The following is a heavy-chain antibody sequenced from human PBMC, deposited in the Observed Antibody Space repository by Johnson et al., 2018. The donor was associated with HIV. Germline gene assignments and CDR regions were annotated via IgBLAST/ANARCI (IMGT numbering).Heavy chain of an antibody. CDR3: VKEGTTVTTFLVYHI. V-gene: IGHV3-20*04. J-gene: IGHJ3*02. CDR1: GFTFDDYG. D-gene: IGHD4-17*01. CDR2: INWNGGST. Sequence: VQLVESGGGVVRPGGSLRLSCAASGFTFDDYGMSWVRQAPGKGLEWVSGINWNGGSTTYAVSVKGRFTISRDNAKNSLYLQMNSLRAADTAVYYCVKEGTTVTTFLVYHIWGQGTRVTVSS.